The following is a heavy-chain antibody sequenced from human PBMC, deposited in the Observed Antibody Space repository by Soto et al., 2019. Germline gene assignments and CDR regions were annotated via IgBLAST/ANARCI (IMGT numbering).Heavy chain of an antibody. D-gene: IGHD2-15*01. CDR3: ARDGYCSGGSCYSDWFDP. CDR1: GYTFTSYG. CDR2: ISAYNGNT. V-gene: IGHV1-18*04. Sequence: ASVKVSCKASGYTFTSYGISWVRQAPGQGLEWMGWISAYNGNTNYAQKLQGRVTMTKDTSTSTAYMELRSLRSDDTAVYYCARDGYCSGGSCYSDWFDPWGQGTLVTVSS. J-gene: IGHJ5*02.